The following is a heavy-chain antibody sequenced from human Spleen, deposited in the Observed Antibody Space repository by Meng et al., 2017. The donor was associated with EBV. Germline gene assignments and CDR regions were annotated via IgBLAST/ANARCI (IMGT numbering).Heavy chain of an antibody. D-gene: IGHD3-16*02. CDR2: IYYSGTT. CDR3: AKFALYGYYYFEY. J-gene: IGHJ4*02. V-gene: IGHV4-30-4*01. Sequence: QLQRQGSGPGLVKPSQTLSLTCAVSGDSINRGGYYWSWIRQPPGKGLEWIGYIYYSGTTYYNPSLKRRVTISVDTSKNQFSLKLSSVTAADTAVYYCAKFALYGYYYFEYWGQGTLVTVSS. CDR1: GDSINRGGYY.